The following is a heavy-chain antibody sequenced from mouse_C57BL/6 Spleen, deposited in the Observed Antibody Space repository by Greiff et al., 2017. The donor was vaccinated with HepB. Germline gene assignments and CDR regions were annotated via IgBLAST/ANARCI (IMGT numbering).Heavy chain of an antibody. CDR3: ARGPTTVVDY. CDR1: GYAFSSSW. J-gene: IGHJ2*01. Sequence: VQLQQSGPELVKPGASVKISCKASGYAFSSSWMNWVKQRPGKGLEWIGRIYPGDGDTNYNGKFKGKATLTADKSSSTAYMQLSSLTSEDSAVYCCARGPTTVVDYWGQGTTLTVSS. CDR2: IYPGDGDT. D-gene: IGHD1-1*01. V-gene: IGHV1-82*01.